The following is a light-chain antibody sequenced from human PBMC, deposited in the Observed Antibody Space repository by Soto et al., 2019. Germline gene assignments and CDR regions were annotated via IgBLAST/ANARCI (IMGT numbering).Light chain of an antibody. CDR2: AAS. Sequence: DIQMTQSPSSLSASVGDRVTITCRASHSIDNYLSWYQQKPGKAPKLLIYAASDLQRGVSSRFSGSAFGSDFTLTIDSLQPDDFAIYYCQQCFSIPPTFGHGTKVETK. J-gene: IGKJ1*01. CDR3: QQCFSIPPT. V-gene: IGKV1-39*01. CDR1: HSIDNY.